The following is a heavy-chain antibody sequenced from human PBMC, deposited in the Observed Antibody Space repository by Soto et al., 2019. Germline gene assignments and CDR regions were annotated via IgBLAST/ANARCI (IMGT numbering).Heavy chain of an antibody. Sequence: SETLSLTCTVSGGSISSSSYYWGWIRQPPGKGLEWIGSIYYSGSTYYNPSLKSRVTISVDTSKNQFSLKLSSVTAQDTVVYYCARRIQGPPTIDTPHPTGFPTWSAPRAQGTLVPVSS. CDR3: ARRIQGPPTIDTPHPTGFPTWSAP. J-gene: IGHJ5*02. CDR2: IYYSGST. D-gene: IGHD2-2*02. V-gene: IGHV4-39*01. CDR1: GGSISSSSYY.